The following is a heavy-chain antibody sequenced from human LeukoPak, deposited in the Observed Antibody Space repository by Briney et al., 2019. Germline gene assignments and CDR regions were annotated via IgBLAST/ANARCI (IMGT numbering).Heavy chain of an antibody. Sequence: SQTLSLTCTVSGGSISSGNYYWNWIRQPAGKGLEWIGRISTSGSTSYNPSLKSRVTVSLDTSKNQFSLNLNSVTAADTAVYYCARGEVAPRNFALDNWGQGTLVTVSS. CDR1: GGSISSGNYY. CDR3: ARGEVAPRNFALDN. D-gene: IGHD6-6*01. J-gene: IGHJ4*02. V-gene: IGHV4-61*02. CDR2: ISTSGST.